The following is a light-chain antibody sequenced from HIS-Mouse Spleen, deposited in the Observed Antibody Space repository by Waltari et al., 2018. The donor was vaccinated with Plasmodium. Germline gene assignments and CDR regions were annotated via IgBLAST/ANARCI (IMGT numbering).Light chain of an antibody. CDR1: NIGSKS. Sequence: SYVLTQPPSVSVAPGQTARITCGGNNIGSKSGHWYQQKPGKAPVLVVYDDSDRPSGIPERFSGSNSGNTATLTISRVEAGDEADYYCQVWDSSSDHYVFGTGTKVTVL. V-gene: IGLV3-21*02. CDR2: DDS. J-gene: IGLJ1*01. CDR3: QVWDSSSDHYV.